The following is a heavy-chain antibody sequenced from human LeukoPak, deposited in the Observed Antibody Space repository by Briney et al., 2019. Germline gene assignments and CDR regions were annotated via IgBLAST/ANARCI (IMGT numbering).Heavy chain of an antibody. CDR3: ARGALTGDLDY. V-gene: IGHV3-13*01. D-gene: IGHD7-27*01. J-gene: IGHJ4*02. CDR2: IGTAGDT. Sequence: PGGSLRLSCAASGFTFSRYDMHWVRQAQGKGLEWVSAIGTAGDTYYPGSVKGRFTISRENAKNSLYLQMNSLRAEDTAVYYCARGALTGDLDYWGQGTLVTVSS. CDR1: GFTFSRYD.